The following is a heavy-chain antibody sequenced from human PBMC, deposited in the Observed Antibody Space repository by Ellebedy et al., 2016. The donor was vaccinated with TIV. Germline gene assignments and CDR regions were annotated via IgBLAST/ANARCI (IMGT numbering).Heavy chain of an antibody. J-gene: IGHJ4*02. V-gene: IGHV3-33*01. Sequence: GGSLRLXXVGSGFIFSTYGMHWVRQAPGKGLEWVALIWDDGRSKNYADSVKGRFTISRDNSKNMLSLQMNSLRVEDTAVYYCARLGYCSSTGCYDPDSWGQGTLVTVSS. CDR1: GFIFSTYG. CDR3: ARLGYCSSTGCYDPDS. CDR2: IWDDGRSK. D-gene: IGHD2-2*03.